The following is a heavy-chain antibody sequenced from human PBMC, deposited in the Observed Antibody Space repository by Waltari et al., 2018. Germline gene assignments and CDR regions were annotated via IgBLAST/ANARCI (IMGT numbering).Heavy chain of an antibody. D-gene: IGHD2-15*01. CDR2: VLSTGKT. Sequence: QLQESGPGLVKPSGTLSLSCAVSGDSVTSANWWSWVRQSPQRGLEWIGQVLSTGKTNYSPSCAGRVTMSLDASNNQFSLKVTSATAADTAVYYCARDRGRGLYLDVWGPGTLVTVSP. CDR3: ARDRGRGLYLDV. J-gene: IGHJ4*02. CDR1: GDSVTSANW. V-gene: IGHV4-4*02.